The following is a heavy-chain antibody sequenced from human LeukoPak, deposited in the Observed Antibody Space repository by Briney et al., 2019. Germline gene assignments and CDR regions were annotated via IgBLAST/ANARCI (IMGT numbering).Heavy chain of an antibody. CDR3: ARLRYSSSWYYFDY. V-gene: IGHV4-59*08. CDR2: IYYSGST. D-gene: IGHD6-13*01. CDR1: GGSISSYY. Sequence: SETLSLTCTVSGGSISSYYWSWIRQPPGKGLEWIGYIYYSGSTNYNPSLKSRVTISVDTSKNQFSLKLSSVTAADTAVYYCARLRYSSSWYYFDYWGQGTLVTVSS. J-gene: IGHJ4*02.